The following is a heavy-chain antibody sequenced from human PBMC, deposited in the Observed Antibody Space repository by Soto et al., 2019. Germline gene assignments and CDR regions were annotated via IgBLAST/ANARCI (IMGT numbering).Heavy chain of an antibody. Sequence: QVQLVQSGAEVKKPGSSVKVSCKASGGTFSSYAISWVRQAPGQGLEWMGGIIPIFGTANYAQKFQRRVTITADEPPSTGYMELSSLRSEDTAVYYCARGWLQRSNGAFDYYFDYWGQGTLVTVSS. CDR2: IIPIFGTA. J-gene: IGHJ4*02. CDR3: ARGWLQRSNGAFDYYFDY. D-gene: IGHD5-12*01. CDR1: GGTFSSYA. V-gene: IGHV1-69*01.